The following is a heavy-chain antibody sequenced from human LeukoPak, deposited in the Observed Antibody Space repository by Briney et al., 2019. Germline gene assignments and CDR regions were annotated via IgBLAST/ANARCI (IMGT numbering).Heavy chain of an antibody. V-gene: IGHV3-11*04. CDR3: ARDRRAAAGLLPLDWFDP. D-gene: IGHD6-13*01. J-gene: IGHJ5*02. Sequence: GGSLRLSCAASGFTFSDYYMSWIRQAPGKGLEWVSYISSSGSTIYYADSVKGRFTISRDNAKNSLYLQMNSLRAEDTAVYYCARDRRAAAGLLPLDWFDPWGQGTLVTVSS. CDR1: GFTFSDYY. CDR2: ISSSGSTI.